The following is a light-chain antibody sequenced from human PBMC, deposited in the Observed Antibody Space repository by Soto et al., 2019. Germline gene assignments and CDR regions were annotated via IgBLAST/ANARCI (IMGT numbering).Light chain of an antibody. V-gene: IGKV4-1*01. J-gene: IGKJ1*01. CDR1: QSVLYSSNNKNY. CDR3: QQYYAIPWT. CDR2: WAS. Sequence: DIVMTQSPDSLAVSLVERATINCKSSQSVLYSSNNKNYFAWYQQKPGQPPKLLIYWASTRESGVPDRFSGSGSGTDFTLTISSLQAEDVAVYYCQQYYAIPWTLGQWTKVDIK.